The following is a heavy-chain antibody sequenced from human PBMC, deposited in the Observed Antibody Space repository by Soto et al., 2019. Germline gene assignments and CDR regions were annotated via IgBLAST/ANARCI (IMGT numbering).Heavy chain of an antibody. Sequence: GGSLRLSCAASGFTFSSYSMNWVRQAPGKGLEWVSYISSSSSTVYYADSVKGRFTISRDNAKNSLYLQMNSLRDEDTAVYYCASGFSSSWPYNWFDPWGQGTLVTVSS. CDR1: GFTFSSYS. D-gene: IGHD6-13*01. J-gene: IGHJ5*02. CDR3: ASGFSSSWPYNWFDP. CDR2: ISSSSSTV. V-gene: IGHV3-48*02.